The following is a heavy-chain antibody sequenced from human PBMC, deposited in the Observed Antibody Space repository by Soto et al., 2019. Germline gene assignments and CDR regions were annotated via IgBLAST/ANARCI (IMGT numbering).Heavy chain of an antibody. Sequence: SETLSLTCTVSGDSISSYYWSWIRQPPGKGLEWIGYINNSGRTNYNPSVKSRVTMSVDTSKNQFSLKLSSVTAADTAVYYCARPCPGGDYAGGWGWFDPWGQGILVTVSS. D-gene: IGHD4-17*01. V-gene: IGHV4-59*08. CDR3: ARPCPGGDYAGGWGWFDP. CDR2: INNSGRT. CDR1: GDSISSYY. J-gene: IGHJ5*02.